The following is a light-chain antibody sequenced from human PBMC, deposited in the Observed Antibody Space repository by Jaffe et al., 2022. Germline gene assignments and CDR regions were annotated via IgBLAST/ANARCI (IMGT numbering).Light chain of an antibody. CDR3: QTWGTGVTV. J-gene: IGLJ2*01. Sequence: QLVVTQSPSASASLGASVKLTCTLSSGHNNYAIAWHQQQPEKGPRYLMNITSDGSHSKGDGIPDRFSGSSSGAERYLTISSLQSEDEADYYCQTWGTGVTVFGGGTKVTVL. CDR1: SGHNNYA. V-gene: IGLV4-69*01. CDR2: ITSDGSH.